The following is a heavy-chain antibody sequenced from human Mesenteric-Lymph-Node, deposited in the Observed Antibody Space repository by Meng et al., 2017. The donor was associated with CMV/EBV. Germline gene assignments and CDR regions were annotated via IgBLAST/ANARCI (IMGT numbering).Heavy chain of an antibody. D-gene: IGHD6-19*01. V-gene: IGHV3-48*04. CDR3: TRPPEQWLDGWAGY. CDR1: GFTFSSYS. CDR2: ISSSSSTTI. Sequence: GESLKISCAASGFTFSSYSMNWVRQAPGKGLEWVSSISSSSSTTIHYADSVKGRFTISRDNAKNSLYLQMNSLRAEDTAVYYCTRPPEQWLDGWAGYWGQGTLVTVSS. J-gene: IGHJ4*02.